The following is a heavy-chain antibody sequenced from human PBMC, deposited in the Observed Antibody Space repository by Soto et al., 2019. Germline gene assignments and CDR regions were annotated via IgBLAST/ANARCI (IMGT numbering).Heavy chain of an antibody. CDR3: AKDSYYDSSGSLGAFDI. Sequence: PGGSLRLSCAASGFTFSSYGMHWVRQAPGKGLEWVAVISYDGSNKYYADSVKGRFTISRDNSKNTLYLQMNSPRAEDTAVYYCAKDSYYDSSGSLGAFDIWGQGTMVTVSS. D-gene: IGHD3-22*01. J-gene: IGHJ3*02. V-gene: IGHV3-30*18. CDR2: ISYDGSNK. CDR1: GFTFSSYG.